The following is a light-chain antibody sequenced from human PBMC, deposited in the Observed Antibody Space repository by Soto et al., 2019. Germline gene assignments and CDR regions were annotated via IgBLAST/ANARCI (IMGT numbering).Light chain of an antibody. V-gene: IGLV2-23*01. CDR3: CSYAGSRTYV. CDR2: EGS. Sequence: QSVLTQPASVSGSPGQSITISCTGTSSDVGSYNLVSWYQQHPGKAPKLMIYEGSKRPSGVSNRFSGSKSGNTASLTISGLQAEDEADYYCCSYAGSRTYVLGTGNKVTVL. J-gene: IGLJ1*01. CDR1: SSDVGSYNL.